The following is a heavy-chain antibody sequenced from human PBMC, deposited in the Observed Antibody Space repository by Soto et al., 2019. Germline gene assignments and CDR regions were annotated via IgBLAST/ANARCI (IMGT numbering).Heavy chain of an antibody. CDR2: IWYDGSNK. J-gene: IGHJ4*02. Sequence: QVQLVESGGGVVQPGRSLRLSCAASGFTFSSYGMHWVRQAPGKGLEWVAVIWYDGSNKYYADSVKGRFTISRDNSKNTLYLQMNSLRAEDTAVYYCAGGYCSGGSCYSPKFDYWGQGTLVTVSS. CDR3: AGGYCSGGSCYSPKFDY. D-gene: IGHD2-15*01. V-gene: IGHV3-33*01. CDR1: GFTFSSYG.